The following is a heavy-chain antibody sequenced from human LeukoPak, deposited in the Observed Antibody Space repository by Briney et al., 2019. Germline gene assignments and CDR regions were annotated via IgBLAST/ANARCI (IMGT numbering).Heavy chain of an antibody. CDR1: GFTFSDYY. J-gene: IGHJ4*02. Sequence: PGGSLRLSCAASGFTFSDYYMSWIRQAPGKGLEWVSYISSSGSTIYYADSVKGRFTVSRDNAKNSLYLQMNSLRAEDTAVYYCARDSAWGLGSYFDYWGQGTLVTVSS. CDR3: ARDSAWGLGSYFDY. CDR2: ISSSGSTI. D-gene: IGHD3-16*01. V-gene: IGHV3-11*01.